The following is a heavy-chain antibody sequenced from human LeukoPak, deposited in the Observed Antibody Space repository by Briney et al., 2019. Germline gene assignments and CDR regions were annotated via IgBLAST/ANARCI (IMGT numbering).Heavy chain of an antibody. CDR3: ATGGYCSGGSCAEGYYFDY. V-gene: IGHV3-23*01. J-gene: IGHJ4*02. CDR1: GFTFSSYA. Sequence: GGSLRLSCAASGFTFSSYAMTWLRQAPGKGLEWVSSISGSGGTTNYADSVKGRFTISRDNSKNTLYLQMNSLRVDDTAVYYCATGGYCSGGSCAEGYYFDYWGQGTLVTVSS. CDR2: ISGSGGTT. D-gene: IGHD2-15*01.